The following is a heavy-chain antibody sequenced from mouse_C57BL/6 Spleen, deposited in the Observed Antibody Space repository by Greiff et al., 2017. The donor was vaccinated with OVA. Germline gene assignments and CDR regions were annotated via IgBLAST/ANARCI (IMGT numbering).Heavy chain of an antibody. CDR2: INPNNGGT. D-gene: IGHD2-5*01. CDR1: GYTFTDYN. Sequence: EVQLQESGPELVKPGASVKMSCKASGYTFTDYNMHWVKQSNGKSLEWIGYINPNNGGTSYNQKFKGKATLTVNKSSSTAYMELRSLTSEDSAVYYCARSPRSNNYFDYWGQGTTLTVSS. V-gene: IGHV1-22*01. J-gene: IGHJ2*01. CDR3: ARSPRSNNYFDY.